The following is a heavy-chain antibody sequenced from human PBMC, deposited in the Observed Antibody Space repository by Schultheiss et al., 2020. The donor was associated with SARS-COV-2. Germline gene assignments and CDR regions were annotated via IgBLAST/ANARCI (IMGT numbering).Heavy chain of an antibody. J-gene: IGHJ4*02. D-gene: IGHD3-16*01. V-gene: IGHV3-48*01. Sequence: GGSLRLSCAASGFTFSSYSMNWVRQAPGKGLEWVSYISSSSSTIYYADSVKGRFTISRDNAKNSLYLQMNSLRAEDTAVYYCARGAWGMEDDYWGQGTLVTVSS. CDR1: GFTFSSYS. CDR2: ISSSSSTI. CDR3: ARGAWGMEDDY.